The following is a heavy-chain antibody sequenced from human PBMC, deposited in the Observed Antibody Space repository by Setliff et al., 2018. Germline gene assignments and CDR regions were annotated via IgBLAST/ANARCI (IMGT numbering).Heavy chain of an antibody. CDR1: GFSYSNCW. V-gene: IGHV3-7*01. CDR2: INPHASEK. Sequence: GGSLRLSCTASGFSYSNCWVSWVRQAPGKGLEWLASINPHASEKYYADSVKGRLTISRDNAENSLYLQMNSLRAEDTALYYCARSPTVNWSGYEDGFDIWGQGTMVTVSS. J-gene: IGHJ3*02. D-gene: IGHD3-3*01. CDR3: ARSPTVNWSGYEDGFDI.